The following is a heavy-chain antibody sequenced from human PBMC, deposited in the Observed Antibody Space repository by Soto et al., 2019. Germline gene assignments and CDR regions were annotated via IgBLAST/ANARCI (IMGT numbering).Heavy chain of an antibody. CDR3: ARDGVPVRGVRSYWFDP. V-gene: IGHV3-7*01. J-gene: IGHJ5*02. D-gene: IGHD3-10*01. CDR2: IKQDGSEK. CDR1: GFTFSSYW. Sequence: GGSLRLSCAASGFTFSSYWMSWVRQSPGKGLEWVANIKQDGSEKYYVDSVKGRFTISRDNAKNSLYLQMNSLRAEDTAVYYCARDGVPVRGVRSYWFDPWGQGTLVTVSS.